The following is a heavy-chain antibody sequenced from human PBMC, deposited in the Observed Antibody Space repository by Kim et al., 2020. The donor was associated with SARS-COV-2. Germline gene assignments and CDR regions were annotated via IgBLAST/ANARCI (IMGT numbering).Heavy chain of an antibody. CDR3: AREGVTYYFDSGGYGDI. CDR2: ISAYNGNT. Sequence: ASVKVSCKASGYIFTSYSISWARQAPGQGLEWMGWISAYNGNTKYADKFQDRVTVTTDTSTRTVYMELRNLRSDDTAVYYCAREGVTYYFDSGGYGDIWGQGTMVTVSS. V-gene: IGHV1-18*04. D-gene: IGHD3-22*01. CDR1: GYIFTSYS. J-gene: IGHJ3*02.